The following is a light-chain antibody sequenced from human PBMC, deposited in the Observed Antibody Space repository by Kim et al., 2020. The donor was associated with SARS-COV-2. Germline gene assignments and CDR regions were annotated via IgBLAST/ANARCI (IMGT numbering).Light chain of an antibody. Sequence: SVALGQPVSIRCQRDRLRDYYASWYQQKPGQAPVLVIHGKNNRPSGIPDQFSVSSSGTSASLTITGAQAEDEADYYCYSRDSSGSIFGTGTKVTVL. CDR3: YSRDSSGSI. CDR2: GKN. J-gene: IGLJ1*01. CDR1: RLRDYY. V-gene: IGLV3-19*01.